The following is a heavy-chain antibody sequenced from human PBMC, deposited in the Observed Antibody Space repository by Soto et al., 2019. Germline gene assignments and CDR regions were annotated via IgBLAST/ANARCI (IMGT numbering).Heavy chain of an antibody. Sequence: PSETLSLTCASSGDSVSSNHATWDWIRQSPSRGLEWLGRTYYRSKWYYDYALSVKSRITINPGTSNNQLSLQLNSVTPDDTAVYYGVRLIVNTWFDSWGRGTLVTVSS. CDR1: GDSVSSNHAT. CDR2: TYYRSKWYY. V-gene: IGHV6-1*01. D-gene: IGHD1-26*01. CDR3: VRLIVNTWFDS. J-gene: IGHJ5*01.